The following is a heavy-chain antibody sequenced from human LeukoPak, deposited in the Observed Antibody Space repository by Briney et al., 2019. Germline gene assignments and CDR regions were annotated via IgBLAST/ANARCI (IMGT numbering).Heavy chain of an antibody. D-gene: IGHD4-17*01. V-gene: IGHV3-7*01. J-gene: IGHJ4*02. CDR1: GFSISNYW. Sequence: GGSLRLSRAASGFSISNYWMSWVRQGPGKGLEWVASINPDGSAERYVDSVKGRFTISRDNAKNSMYLQMNSLSAEDTALFYCARLFGGVTTFDYWGQGTLVTVSS. CDR3: ARLFGGVTTFDY. CDR2: INPDGSAE.